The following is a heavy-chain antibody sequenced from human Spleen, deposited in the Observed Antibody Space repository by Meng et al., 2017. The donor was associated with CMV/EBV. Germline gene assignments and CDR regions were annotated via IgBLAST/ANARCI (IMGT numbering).Heavy chain of an antibody. V-gene: IGHV1-2*02. D-gene: IGHD2-2*01. CDR3: ARAYCSSNICPDYISYYYSMDV. Sequence: ASVKVSCKASGYTFTGYYIRWVRQAPGQGLEWMGWINLNSGGTNYAQRFQGRVTMTWDTSTSTAHMELRRLNSDDTAVYYCARAYCSSNICPDYISYYYSMDVWGQGTTVTVSS. CDR2: INLNSGGT. CDR1: GYTFTGYY. J-gene: IGHJ6*02.